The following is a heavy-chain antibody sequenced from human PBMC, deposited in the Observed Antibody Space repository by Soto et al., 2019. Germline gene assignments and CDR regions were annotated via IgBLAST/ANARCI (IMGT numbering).Heavy chain of an antibody. CDR1: GFTFSSYA. J-gene: IGHJ4*02. D-gene: IGHD6-13*01. CDR3: AREFKSWVFNGIEN. CDR2: ISYDGSNK. Sequence: QVQLVESGGGVVQPGRSLRLSCAASGFTFSSYAMHWVRQAPGKGLEWVAVISYDGSNKYYADSVKGRFTISRDNSKNTLYLQMNSLRAEDTAVYYCAREFKSWVFNGIENWGQGTLVTVSS. V-gene: IGHV3-30-3*01.